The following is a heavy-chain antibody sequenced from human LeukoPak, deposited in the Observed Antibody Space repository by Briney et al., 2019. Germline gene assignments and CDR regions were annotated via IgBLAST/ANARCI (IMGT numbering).Heavy chain of an antibody. J-gene: IGHJ4*02. Sequence: GGSLRLSCAASGFAVKSSYMSWVRQAPGKGLEWVSVLYAGGESYYADSVLGRFTISRDNSNNTVFLEMNSLTADDTAVYFCARDSAGNQYSSGNFDLWGQGTLVTVSS. CDR2: LYAGGES. V-gene: IGHV3-53*01. CDR1: GFAVKSSY. D-gene: IGHD3-10*01. CDR3: ARDSAGNQYSSGNFDL.